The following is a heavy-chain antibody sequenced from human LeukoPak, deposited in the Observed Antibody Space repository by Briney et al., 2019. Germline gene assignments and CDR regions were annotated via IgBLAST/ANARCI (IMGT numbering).Heavy chain of an antibody. V-gene: IGHV3-30-3*01. CDR2: ISYDGSNK. D-gene: IGHD5-24*01. J-gene: IGHJ4*02. Sequence: PGGSLRLFCAASGLPFSSYAMHWVRQSPGKGLEWVALISYDGSNKYYADSVKGRFTIHRDNSKNTLYLQMNSLRGEDTAVYYCARGLGGYTPHFDFWGQGTLVTVSS. CDR3: ARGLGGYTPHFDF. CDR1: GLPFSSYA.